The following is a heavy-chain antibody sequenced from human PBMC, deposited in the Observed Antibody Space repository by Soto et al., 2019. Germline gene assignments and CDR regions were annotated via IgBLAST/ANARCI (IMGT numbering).Heavy chain of an antibody. Sequence: EVQLLESGGGLVQPGGSLRLSWAAPVFPFSSHAMNWVRQAPGKGLGWVSTIVSGGDNTYPADSVKGRFTISRDNSKNTLYLQMNSLRAEDTAVYYCAKDFDSYSSGRYGMDVWGQGTTVTVSS. V-gene: IGHV3-23*01. D-gene: IGHD6-19*01. CDR3: AKDFDSYSSGRYGMDV. J-gene: IGHJ6*02. CDR1: VFPFSSHA. CDR2: IVSGGDNT.